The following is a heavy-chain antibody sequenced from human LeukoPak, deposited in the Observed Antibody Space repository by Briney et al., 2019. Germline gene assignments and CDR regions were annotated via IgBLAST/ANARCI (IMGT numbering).Heavy chain of an antibody. CDR3: ARAGAVAGNENDY. CDR1: GYKFNSYA. CDR2: IWYDGSNK. D-gene: IGHD6-19*01. J-gene: IGHJ4*02. Sequence: GGSLRLSCAASGYKFNSYAMVWVRQAPGKGLEWVAVIWYDGSNKYYADSVKGRFTISRDNSKNTLYLQMNSLRAEDTAVYYCARAGAVAGNENDYWGQGTLVTVSS. V-gene: IGHV3-33*08.